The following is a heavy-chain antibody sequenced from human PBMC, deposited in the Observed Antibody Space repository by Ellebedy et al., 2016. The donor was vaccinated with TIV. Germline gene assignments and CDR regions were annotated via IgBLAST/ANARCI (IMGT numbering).Heavy chain of an antibody. CDR1: GFTFSSYA. J-gene: IGHJ4*02. V-gene: IGHV3-23*01. CDR3: AKGYCSTTSCSLDY. CDR2: ISGGGGNT. D-gene: IGHD2-2*01. Sequence: PGGSLRLSCAASGFTFSSYAMSWVRQAPGKGLAWVSGISGGGGNTYHADSVKGRLTISRDNSKNTLYGQMTSLIADGTAVYYCAKGYCSTTSCSLDYWGQGTLVTVSS.